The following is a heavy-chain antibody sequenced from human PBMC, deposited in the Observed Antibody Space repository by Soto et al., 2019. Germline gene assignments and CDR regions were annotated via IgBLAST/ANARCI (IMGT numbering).Heavy chain of an antibody. CDR3: ARGQVAGNFYYYGMDV. V-gene: IGHV1-69*01. Sequence: QVQLVQSGAEVAKPGSSVKVSCKASGDTFMNYAMSWVQQGPRQGLEWMGGIIPLFGSPKYAQKFQDRVKITADESTSTVYMEVSSLRADDTGVYYCARGQVAGNFYYYGMDVWGQGTTVTVS. CDR2: IIPLFGSP. CDR1: GDTFMNYA. D-gene: IGHD6-19*01. J-gene: IGHJ6*02.